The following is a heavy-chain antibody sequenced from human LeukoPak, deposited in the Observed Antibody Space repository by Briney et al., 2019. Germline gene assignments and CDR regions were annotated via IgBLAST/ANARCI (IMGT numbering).Heavy chain of an antibody. CDR2: ADPEDGEA. CDR1: GYTLTDYY. J-gene: IGHJ5*02. Sequence: ASVKISCKASGYTLTDYYMHWVRQAPGKGLEWMGRADPEDGEAIYAEKFQGRVTITADTSIDTVYMELSSLRSEDTAVYYYVTPTRGKTVAAVYLSWGQGTQVTVSS. V-gene: IGHV1-69-2*01. D-gene: IGHD2-15*01. CDR3: VTPTRGKTVAAVYLS.